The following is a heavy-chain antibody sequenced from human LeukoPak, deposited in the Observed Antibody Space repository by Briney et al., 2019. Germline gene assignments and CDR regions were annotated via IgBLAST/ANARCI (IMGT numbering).Heavy chain of an antibody. J-gene: IGHJ4*02. V-gene: IGHV3-23*01. Sequence: GGSLRLSCAASGFTFSSYGMSWVRQAPGKGLEWVSAISGSGGSTYYADSVKGRFTISRDNSKNTLYLQMNSLRAEDTAVYYCAKGLRITMVRGVITPIDYWGQGTLVTVSS. D-gene: IGHD3-10*01. CDR1: GFTFSSYG. CDR2: ISGSGGST. CDR3: AKGLRITMVRGVITPIDY.